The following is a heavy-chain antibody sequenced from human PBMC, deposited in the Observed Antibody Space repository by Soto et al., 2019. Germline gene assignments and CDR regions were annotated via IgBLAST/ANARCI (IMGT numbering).Heavy chain of an antibody. Sequence: GSLRLSCAASGXPFRSYGMYWVRQAPGKGLEWLKAISYDGRNTYYGDSVKGRFTIYRDNSKNTVHLKMNRLRLEDMAVYYCTKDPHMDVWGQGTPGPVSS. CDR1: GXPFRSYG. CDR2: ISYDGRNT. J-gene: IGHJ6*02. CDR3: TKDPHMDV. V-gene: IGHV3-30*18.